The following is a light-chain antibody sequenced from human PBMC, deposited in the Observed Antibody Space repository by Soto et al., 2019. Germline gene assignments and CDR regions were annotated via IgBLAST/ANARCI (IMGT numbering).Light chain of an antibody. Sequence: QSVLTQPPSASGTPGQTIAISCSGGSSNIGSHTVNWYQQLPGTAPRLLIYSNTQRPSGVPDRFSGSKSGTSASLAISGLQSEYEGDYSCAAWDDSLNGVVFGGGTNLTVL. CDR2: SNT. J-gene: IGLJ2*01. V-gene: IGLV1-44*01. CDR1: SSNIGSHT. CDR3: AAWDDSLNGVV.